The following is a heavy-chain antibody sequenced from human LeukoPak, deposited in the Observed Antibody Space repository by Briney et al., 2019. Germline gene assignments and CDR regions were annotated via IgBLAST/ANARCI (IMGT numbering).Heavy chain of an antibody. CDR2: IYYSGRT. V-gene: IGHV4-39*02. CDR3: ARERYCSSTSCYLSYYYYMDV. J-gene: IGHJ6*03. Sequence: SETLSLTCSVSGDSVSRSDSYWDWIRQPPGKGLEWIGTIYYSGRTYYSPSLKSRVTMSVDPSKNQFSLKLSSVTAADTAVYYCARERYCSSTSCYLSYYYYMDVWGKGTTVTVSS. D-gene: IGHD2-2*01. CDR1: GDSVSRSDSY.